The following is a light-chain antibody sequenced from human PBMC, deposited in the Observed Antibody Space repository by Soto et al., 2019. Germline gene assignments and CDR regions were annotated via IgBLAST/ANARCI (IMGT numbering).Light chain of an antibody. CDR1: QSIDSSS. Sequence: EVVLTQSPGTLSLSPGGRATLSCRASQSIDSSSLAWYQQTPGQTPRLLIYGASTRATGVSDRFSGSGSGTDFTLSISRLEPEDFGVYYCQKYGGSPLVTFGPGTKVEVK. J-gene: IGKJ3*01. V-gene: IGKV3-20*01. CDR2: GAS. CDR3: QKYGGSPLVT.